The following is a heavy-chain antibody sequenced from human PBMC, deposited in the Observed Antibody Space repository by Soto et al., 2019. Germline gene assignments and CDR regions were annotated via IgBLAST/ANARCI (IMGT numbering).Heavy chain of an antibody. CDR3: ARGFRSWFDP. J-gene: IGHJ5*02. CDR1: GFTFSSYA. Sequence: QVQLVESGGGVVQPGRSLRLSCAASGFTFSSYAMHWVRQAPGKGLEWVAVISYDGSNKYYADSVKGRFTISRDNSKNTLYLQMNSRRAEDTAVYYCARGFRSWFDPWGQGTLVTVSS. CDR2: ISYDGSNK. V-gene: IGHV3-30-3*01.